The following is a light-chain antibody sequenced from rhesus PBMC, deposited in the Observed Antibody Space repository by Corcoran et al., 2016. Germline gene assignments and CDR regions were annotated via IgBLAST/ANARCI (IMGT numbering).Light chain of an antibody. CDR1: QGSSSY. V-gene: IGKV1-32*01. J-gene: IGKJ2*01. Sequence: DIQMTQSPSSLSASVGDRVTITCRASQGSSSYLNWYQQKPGKAPKLLIYYAKRLESGVPSRCSGRGSGTEFTLTISSLQPEDFATYYGQQFNSLPSSFGQGTKVEIK. CDR2: YAK. CDR3: QQFNSLPSS.